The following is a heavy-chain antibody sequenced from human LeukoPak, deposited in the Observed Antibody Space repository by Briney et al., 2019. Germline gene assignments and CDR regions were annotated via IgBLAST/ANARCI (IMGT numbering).Heavy chain of an antibody. CDR2: INPSGGST. CDR1: GYTFTSYY. CDR3: AKEGYGSGSLGDYYYYMDV. Sequence: ASVKVSCKASGYTFTSYYMHWVRQAPGQGLEWMGIINPSGGSTSYAQKFQGRVTMTRDMSTSTVYMELSSLRSEDTAVYYCAKEGYGSGSLGDYYYYMDVWGKGTTVTISS. J-gene: IGHJ6*03. D-gene: IGHD3-10*01. V-gene: IGHV1-46*01.